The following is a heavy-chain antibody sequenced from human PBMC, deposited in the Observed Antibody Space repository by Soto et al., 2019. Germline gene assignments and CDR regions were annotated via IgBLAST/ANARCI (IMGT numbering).Heavy chain of an antibody. D-gene: IGHD3-22*01. Sequence: SETLFLTCGVYGCSISTKHYYSGWVRPQAGKRLEWIGNIYYSGNTYYNPSLKSRVTISVDASKSQFSLKLSSVTAADTAVYYCTSLLEITTNEVGGDIFDIWGQGTVVTVS. CDR3: TSLLEITTNEVGGDIFDI. CDR2: IYYSGNT. V-gene: IGHV4-39*01. CDR1: GCSISTKHYY. J-gene: IGHJ3*02.